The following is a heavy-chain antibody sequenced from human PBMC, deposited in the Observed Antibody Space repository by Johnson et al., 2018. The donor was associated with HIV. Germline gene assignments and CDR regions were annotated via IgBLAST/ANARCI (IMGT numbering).Heavy chain of an antibody. CDR3: AKDIYGYDAFDI. Sequence: QMLLVESGGGVVQPGRSLILSCAASGFTFSSYGMHWVRQAPGKGLEWVAVISYDGSNKYYADSVKGRFTISRDNSNNTLYMQMKSLKAEDTAVYYCAKDIYGYDAFDIWGRGTMVTVSS. CDR2: ISYDGSNK. V-gene: IGHV3-30*18. D-gene: IGHD5-24*01. CDR1: GFTFSSYG. J-gene: IGHJ3*02.